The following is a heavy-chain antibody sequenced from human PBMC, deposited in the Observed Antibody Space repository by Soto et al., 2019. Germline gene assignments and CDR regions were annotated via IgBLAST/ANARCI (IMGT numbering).Heavy chain of an antibody. CDR2: IWYDGSNK. V-gene: IGHV3-33*01. D-gene: IGHD2-15*01. J-gene: IGHJ3*02. CDR1: GFTFSSYG. Sequence: GGSLRLSCAASGFTFSSYGMHWVRQAPGKGLEWVAVIWYDGSNKYYADSVKGRFTISRDNSKNTLYLQMNSLRAEDTAVYYCARGHCSGGSCYNDAFDIWGQGTMVTVSS. CDR3: ARGHCSGGSCYNDAFDI.